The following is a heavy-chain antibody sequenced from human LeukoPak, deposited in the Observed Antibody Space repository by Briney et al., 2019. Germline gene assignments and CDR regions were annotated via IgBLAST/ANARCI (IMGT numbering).Heavy chain of an antibody. Sequence: ASVKVSCKASGYTFTSYDINWVQQATGQGLEWMGWMNPNSGNTGYAQKFQGRVTMTRNTSISTAYMELSSLRSEDTAVYYCARGSDYYDSSGYNFRSHDAFDIWGQGTMVTVSS. CDR2: MNPNSGNT. CDR3: ARGSDYYDSSGYNFRSHDAFDI. CDR1: GYTFTSYD. V-gene: IGHV1-8*01. J-gene: IGHJ3*02. D-gene: IGHD3-22*01.